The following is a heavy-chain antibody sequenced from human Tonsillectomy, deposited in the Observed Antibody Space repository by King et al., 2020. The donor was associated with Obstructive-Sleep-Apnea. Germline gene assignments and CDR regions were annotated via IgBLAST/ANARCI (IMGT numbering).Heavy chain of an antibody. CDR1: GFSFSSYA. J-gene: IGHJ3*02. CDR3: GKQYLWAFDI. V-gene: IGHV3-30*18. Sequence: QLVQSGGGVVQPGRSLRLSCAASGFSFSSYAMHWVRQPPGKGLEWLAFISNDRSNKYYADSVRGRFTISRDNSKNTLYLQMNSLRAEDTAMYYCGKQYLWAFDIWGQGTIVTVSS. CDR2: ISNDRSNK. D-gene: IGHD2-21*01.